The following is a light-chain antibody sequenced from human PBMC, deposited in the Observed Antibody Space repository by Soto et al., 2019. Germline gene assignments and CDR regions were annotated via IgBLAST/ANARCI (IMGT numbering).Light chain of an antibody. CDR1: SGHSSYI. CDR2: LEGSGSY. Sequence: QLVLTQSSSASASLGSSVKLTCTLSSGHSSYIIAWHQQQPWKAPRYLMKLEGSGSYNKGSGVPDRFSGSSSGADRYLTISNLQFEDEADYYCETWDSNTRVFGGGTKLTVL. CDR3: ETWDSNTRV. J-gene: IGLJ2*01. V-gene: IGLV4-60*02.